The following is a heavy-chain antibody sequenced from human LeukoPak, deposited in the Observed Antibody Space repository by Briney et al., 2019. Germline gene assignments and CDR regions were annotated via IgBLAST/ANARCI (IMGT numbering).Heavy chain of an antibody. CDR1: VGSLSGYY. CDR2: INHSGST. J-gene: IGHJ3*02. CDR3: ARDTFLYESSGNWNDVFDI. Sequence: SETLSLTCAVYVGSLSGYYWRWIRQPPGRGLEWIGEINHSGSTNLNPSLKSRVTISVDPPKKQLALKLRHVTRAERAWYYRARDTFLYESSGNWNDVFDIWGQGTMVTVSS. V-gene: IGHV4-34*01. D-gene: IGHD3-22*01.